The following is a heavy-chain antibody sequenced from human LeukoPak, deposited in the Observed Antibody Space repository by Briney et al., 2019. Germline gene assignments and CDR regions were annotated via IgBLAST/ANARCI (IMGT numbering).Heavy chain of an antibody. V-gene: IGHV1-69*05. CDR3: ARAHRQQETGAFDI. D-gene: IGHD5-18*01. Sequence: ASVKVSCKASGGTFSSYAISWVRQAPGQGLEWMGGIIPIVGRANYAQKFQGRVTITTDESKSTAYMEMSSLRSEDTAVYYCARAHRQQETGAFDIWGNGTMVTVSS. CDR1: GGTFSSYA. J-gene: IGHJ3*02. CDR2: IIPIVGRA.